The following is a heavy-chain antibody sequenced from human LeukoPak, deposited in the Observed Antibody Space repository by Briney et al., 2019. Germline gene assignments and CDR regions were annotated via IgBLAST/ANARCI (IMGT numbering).Heavy chain of an antibody. D-gene: IGHD1-26*01. V-gene: IGHV3-72*01. J-gene: IGHJ4*02. CDR3: TATAYSGSSSLYY. CDR1: GFTFSYHY. CDR2: SRNKANNYTI. Sequence: GGSLTLSCSPSGFTFSYHYMDWARHPPREGREWVGRSRNKANNYTIEYAASVKRRFTISRDNSKYSLYLQMNSLEAEDTDVYYCTATAYSGSSSLYYWGQGTLVTVAS.